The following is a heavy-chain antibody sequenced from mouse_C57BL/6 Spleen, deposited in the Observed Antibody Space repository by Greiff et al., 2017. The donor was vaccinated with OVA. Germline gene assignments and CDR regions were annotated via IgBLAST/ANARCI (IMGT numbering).Heavy chain of an antibody. V-gene: IGHV5-4*03. CDR1: GFTFSSYA. CDR2: ISDGGSYT. CDR3: ARGGYGSSYEGNYFDY. Sequence: EVNLVESGGGLVKPGGSLKLSCAASGFTFSSYAMSWVRQTPEKRLEWVATISDGGSYTYYPDNVKGRFTISRDNAKNNLYLQMSHLKSEDTAMYYCARGGYGSSYEGNYFDYWGQGTTLTVSS. D-gene: IGHD1-1*01. J-gene: IGHJ2*01.